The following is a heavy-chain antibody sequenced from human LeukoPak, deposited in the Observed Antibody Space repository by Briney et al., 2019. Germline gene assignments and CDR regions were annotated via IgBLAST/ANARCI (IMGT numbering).Heavy chain of an antibody. Sequence: GGSLRLSCAASGFTFSSYAMHWVRQAPGKGLEWVAVISYDGSNKYYADSVKGRFTISRDNSKNTLYLQMNSLRVEDTAVYFCAKRGVVIRVILVGFQKEAYYFASWGQGALVTVSS. CDR3: AKRGVVIRVILVGFQKEAYYFAS. V-gene: IGHV3-30*04. CDR1: GFTFSSYA. D-gene: IGHD3-22*01. J-gene: IGHJ4*02. CDR2: ISYDGSNK.